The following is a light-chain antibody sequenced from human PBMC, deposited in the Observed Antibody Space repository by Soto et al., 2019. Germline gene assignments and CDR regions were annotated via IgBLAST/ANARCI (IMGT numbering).Light chain of an antibody. CDR1: SGHSSYI. V-gene: IGLV4-60*02. Sequence: QSVLTQSSSASASLGSSVKLTCTLSSGHSSYIIAWHQQQPGKPPRDLMKLEGGGSYNRGSGDPDRFSGSSSGADRYLTISNLQFEEEAYYFGETWDSNILIFGGGTKLTV. CDR3: ETWDSNILI. CDR2: LEGGGSY. J-gene: IGLJ2*01.